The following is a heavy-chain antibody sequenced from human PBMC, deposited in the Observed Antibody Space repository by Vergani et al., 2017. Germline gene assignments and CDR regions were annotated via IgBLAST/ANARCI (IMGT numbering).Heavy chain of an antibody. CDR1: GFTFNQYG. J-gene: IGHJ5*02. CDR3: ARDLRILYNRFDP. V-gene: IGHV3-33*01. CDR2: TWYDGNNK. D-gene: IGHD1-14*01. Sequence: LVESGGGVVQPGRSLRLSCAASGFTFNQYGMHWVRQAPGKGLEWVAVTWYDGNNKQYADSVKGRFTISRDNSKSTMYLQMNSLRDEDTGVYYCARDLRILYNRFDPWGQGTLVTVSS.